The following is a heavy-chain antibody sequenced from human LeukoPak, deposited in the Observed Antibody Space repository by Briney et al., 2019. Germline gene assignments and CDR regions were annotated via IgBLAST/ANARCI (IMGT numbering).Heavy chain of an antibody. D-gene: IGHD5-18*01. CDR1: GYTFTNYW. J-gene: IGHJ4*02. CDR2: IYPSDSDT. CDR3: ARQGRAGGYTYGYFDY. Sequence: GESLKISCNGSGYTFTNYWIGWVRQMPGKGPEWMGLIYPSDSDTRYSPSFQGQVTISADKSITTAYLQWSSLKASDTAMYYCARQGRAGGYTYGYFDYRGQGTLVTVSS. V-gene: IGHV5-51*01.